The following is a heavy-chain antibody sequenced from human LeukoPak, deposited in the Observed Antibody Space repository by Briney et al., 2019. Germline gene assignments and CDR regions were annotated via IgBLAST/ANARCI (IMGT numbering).Heavy chain of an antibody. CDR1: GGTFSSYA. J-gene: IGHJ6*03. CDR3: ARAGVYYYYMDV. D-gene: IGHD3-3*01. Sequence: SVKVSCKASGGTFSSYAISWVRQAPGQGLEWMGGIIPIFGTANYAQKSQGRVTITTDESTSTAYMELSSLRSEDTAVYYCARAGVYYYYMDVWGKGTTVTVSS. CDR2: IIPIFGTA. V-gene: IGHV1-69*05.